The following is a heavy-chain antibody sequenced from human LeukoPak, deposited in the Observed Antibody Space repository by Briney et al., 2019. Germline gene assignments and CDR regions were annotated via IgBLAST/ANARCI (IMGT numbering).Heavy chain of an antibody. Sequence: GASVKVSRKASGYTFTGYYMHWVRQAPGQGLEWMGWINPNSGGTNYAQKFQGRVTMTRDTSISTAYMELSRLRSDDTAVYYCATGYDYVWGSYRKEYFQHWGQGTLVTVSS. V-gene: IGHV1-2*02. CDR3: ATGYDYVWGSYRKEYFQH. D-gene: IGHD3-16*02. CDR1: GYTFTGYY. J-gene: IGHJ1*01. CDR2: INPNSGGT.